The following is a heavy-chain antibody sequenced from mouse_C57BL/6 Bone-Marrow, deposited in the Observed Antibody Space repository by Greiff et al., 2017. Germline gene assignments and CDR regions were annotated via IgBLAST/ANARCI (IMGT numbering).Heavy chain of an antibody. CDR3: AKETTDQATRAWYFDY. J-gene: IGHJ2*01. CDR1: GYTFTSYW. D-gene: IGHD3-2*02. V-gene: IGHV1-55*01. CDR2: IYPGSGST. Sequence: QVQLQQPGAELVKPGASVKMSCKASGYTFTSYWITWVKQRPGQGLEWIGDIYPGSGSTNYNEKFKSKATLTVDTSSSTAYMQLSSLTSEDSAVYYCAKETTDQATRAWYFDYWGQGTTLTVSS.